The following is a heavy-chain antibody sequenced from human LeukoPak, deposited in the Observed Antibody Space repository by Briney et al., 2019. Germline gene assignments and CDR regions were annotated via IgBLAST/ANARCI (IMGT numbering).Heavy chain of an antibody. Sequence: SETLSLTCTVSGGSISSYYWSWIRQPPGKGLEWIGYIYYSGSINYNPSLKSRVTISVDTSKNQFSLKLSSVTAADTAVYYCARADKRYFDWLLFDYWGQGTLVTVSS. D-gene: IGHD3-9*01. J-gene: IGHJ4*02. CDR1: GGSISSYY. CDR3: ARADKRYFDWLLFDY. CDR2: IYYSGSI. V-gene: IGHV4-59*01.